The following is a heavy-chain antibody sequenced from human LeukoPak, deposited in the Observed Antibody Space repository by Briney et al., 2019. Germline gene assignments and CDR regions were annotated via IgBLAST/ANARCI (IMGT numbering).Heavy chain of an antibody. V-gene: IGHV4-34*01. D-gene: IGHD6-13*01. CDR2: INHVGTT. J-gene: IGHJ4*02. CDR1: GGSFSGFY. CDR3: ARDPFRHSSSWNKPFDF. Sequence: SETLSLTCAVSGGSFSGFYWSWIRQSPGKGLEWIGDINHVGTTNYNPSLKSRVAISADTSKNQFSLELSSVTAADTAMYYCARDPFRHSSSWNKPFDFWGRGTLVTVSP.